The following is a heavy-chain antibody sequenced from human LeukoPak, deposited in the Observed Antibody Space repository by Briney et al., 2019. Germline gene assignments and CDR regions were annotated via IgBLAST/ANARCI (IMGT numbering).Heavy chain of an antibody. CDR3: ARGTYYGRSGYYSFDY. CDR2: IIPIFGTT. Sequence: SVKVSCKASGGTFISYAISWVRQAPGQGLEWMGGIIPIFGTTNYAQKFQGRVTITADKSTTTAYMELSSLRSEDTAVYHCARGTYYGRSGYYSFDYWGPGTLVTVSS. CDR1: GGTFISYA. D-gene: IGHD3-22*01. V-gene: IGHV1-69*06. J-gene: IGHJ4*02.